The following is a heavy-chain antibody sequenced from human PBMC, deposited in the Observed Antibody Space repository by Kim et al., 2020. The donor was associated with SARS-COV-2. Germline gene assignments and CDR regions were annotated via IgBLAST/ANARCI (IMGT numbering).Heavy chain of an antibody. CDR3: ARVRVSGSSSYYWALDF. J-gene: IGHJ4*02. Sequence: SETLSLTCAVYGETFSGHYWTWIRQPPGKGLEWIGEINHSGSSNYNPSLKSRVTTSLDMSKNQFSLRLTSVTAADTAMYYCARVRVSGSSSYYWALDFWGQGTLVTVSS. CDR2: INHSGSS. CDR1: GETFSGHY. D-gene: IGHD6-13*01. V-gene: IGHV4-34*01.